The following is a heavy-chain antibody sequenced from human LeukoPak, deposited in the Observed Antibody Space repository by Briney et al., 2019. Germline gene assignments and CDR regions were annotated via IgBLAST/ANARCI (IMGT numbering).Heavy chain of an antibody. CDR2: ISSSGSTI. CDR3: ARDGQWLVEVPFDY. CDR1: GFTFSSYE. Sequence: GGSLRLSCAASGFTFSSYEMNWVHQAPGKGLEWVSYISSSGSTIYYADSVKGRFTISRDNAKNSLYLQMNSLRAEDTAVYYCARDGQWLVEVPFDYWGQGTLVTVSS. V-gene: IGHV3-48*03. D-gene: IGHD6-19*01. J-gene: IGHJ4*02.